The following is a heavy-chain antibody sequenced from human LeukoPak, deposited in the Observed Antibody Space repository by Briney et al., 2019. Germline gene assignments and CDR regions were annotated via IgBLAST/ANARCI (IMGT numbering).Heavy chain of an antibody. CDR2: IKQEGSEK. CDR3: ARGFELDY. Sequence: PGGSLRLSCAASGFTFSSFWMSWVRQAPGKGPEWVANIKQEGSEKYYVGSVKGRFTISRDDARNSLYLQMNSLRAEDTAVYFCARGFELDYWGQGTLVTVSS. CDR1: GFTFSSFW. V-gene: IGHV3-7*01. J-gene: IGHJ4*02.